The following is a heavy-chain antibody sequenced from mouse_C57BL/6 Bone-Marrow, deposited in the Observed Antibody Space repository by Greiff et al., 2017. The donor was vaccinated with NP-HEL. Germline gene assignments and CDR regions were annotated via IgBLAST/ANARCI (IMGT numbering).Heavy chain of an antibody. CDR1: GFSLTSYG. D-gene: IGHD2-3*01. CDR3: ASAVDGYLFAY. V-gene: IGHV2-6*01. Sequence: VKLVESGPGLVAPSQSLSITCTVSGFSLTSYGVDWVRQSPGKGLEWLGVIWGVGSTNYNSALKSRLSISKDNSKSQVFLKMNSLQTDDTAMYYCASAVDGYLFAYWGQGTLVTVSA. J-gene: IGHJ3*01. CDR2: IWGVGST.